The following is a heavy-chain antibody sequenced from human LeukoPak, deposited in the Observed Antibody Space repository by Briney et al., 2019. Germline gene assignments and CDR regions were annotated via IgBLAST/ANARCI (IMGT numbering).Heavy chain of an antibody. D-gene: IGHD2-15*01. CDR3: ARGICVGGSCYFVP. J-gene: IGHJ5*02. CDR1: GFTFSAYG. CDR2: ISSSSRTL. V-gene: IGHV3-48*04. Sequence: GGSLRLSCAASGFTFSAYGMNWVRQAPGKGLEWVSYISSSSRTLNYADSVKGRFTISRDNAKNSVYLQLNSLRADDTAVYYCARGICVGGSCYFVPWGQGTLVTVSS.